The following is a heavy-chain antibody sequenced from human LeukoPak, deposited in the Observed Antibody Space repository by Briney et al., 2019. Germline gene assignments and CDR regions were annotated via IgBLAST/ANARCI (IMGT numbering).Heavy chain of an antibody. Sequence: PSETLSLTCTVSGGSISSSSYYWGWIRQPPGKGLEWIGSIYYSGSTYYNPSLKSRVTISVDTSKNQFSLKLSSVTAADTAVYYCARDSARGGDPGWFDPWGQGTLVTVSS. V-gene: IGHV4-39*07. CDR2: IYYSGST. CDR1: GGSISSSSYY. D-gene: IGHD2-21*02. J-gene: IGHJ5*02. CDR3: ARDSARGGDPGWFDP.